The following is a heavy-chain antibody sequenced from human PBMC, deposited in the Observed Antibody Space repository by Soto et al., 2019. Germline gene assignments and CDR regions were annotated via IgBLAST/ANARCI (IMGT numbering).Heavy chain of an antibody. V-gene: IGHV4-34*01. D-gene: IGHD3-22*01. CDR3: ARGGPSLYYYDSSGYLFFDY. CDR1: GGSFSGYY. J-gene: IGHJ4*02. CDR2: INHSGST. Sequence: PSETLSLTCAVYGGSFSGYYWSWIRQPPGKGLEWIGEINHSGSTNYNPSLKSRVTISVDTSKNQFSLKLSSVTAADTAVYYCARGGPSLYYYDSSGYLFFDYWGQGTLVTSPQ.